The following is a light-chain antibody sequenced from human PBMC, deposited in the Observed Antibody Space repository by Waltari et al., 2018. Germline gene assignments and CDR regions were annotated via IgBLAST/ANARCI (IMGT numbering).Light chain of an antibody. Sequence: DIQMTQSPSSLSASVGERVTITCRASQTINRWLNWYHHSPGKAPKLLIFGASSLQSGVPSRFTGSGSGTDFSLTISSLQPEDFGTYYCQQSATSPWTFGQGTRVEIK. J-gene: IGKJ1*01. V-gene: IGKV1-39*01. CDR1: QTINRW. CDR3: QQSATSPWT. CDR2: GAS.